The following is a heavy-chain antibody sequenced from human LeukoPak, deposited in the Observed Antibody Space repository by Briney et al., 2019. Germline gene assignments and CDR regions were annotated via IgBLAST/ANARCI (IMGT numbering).Heavy chain of an antibody. Sequence: PSETLSLTCTVSGGSISSYYWSWIRQPPGKGLEWIGYIYYSGSTNYNPSLKSRVTISVDTSKNQFSLKLSSVTAADTAVYYCAREVHKGYYYMDVWGKGTTVTISS. CDR3: AREVHKGYYYMDV. J-gene: IGHJ6*03. V-gene: IGHV4-59*01. CDR2: IYYSGST. CDR1: GGSISSYY.